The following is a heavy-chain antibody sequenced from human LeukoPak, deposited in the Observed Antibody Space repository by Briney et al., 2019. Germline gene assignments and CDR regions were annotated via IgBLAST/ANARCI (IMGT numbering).Heavy chain of an antibody. D-gene: IGHD3-10*01. V-gene: IGHV4-59*11. CDR3: ATRPAETTWFGVFDY. CDR1: GASMHNPY. Sequence: SETLSLTCGVFGASMHNPYWSWIRQPPGKALGWFGYVSDSATTHYNPSLKSRVSISVDTSKNEFSLRLSSVTAADTALYYCATRPAETTWFGVFDYWSRGTLVTVPS. CDR2: VSDSATT. J-gene: IGHJ4*02.